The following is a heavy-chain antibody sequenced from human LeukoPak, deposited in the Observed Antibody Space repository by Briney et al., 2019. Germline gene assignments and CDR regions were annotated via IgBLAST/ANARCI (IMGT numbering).Heavy chain of an antibody. CDR1: GFTFSSYG. D-gene: IGHD3-22*01. J-gene: IGHJ4*02. CDR3: ARDLLSFDYYDSSGYYGY. V-gene: IGHV3-30*03. Sequence: GGSLRLSCAASGFTFSSYGMHWVRQAPGKGLEWVAVISYDGSNKYYADSVKGRFTISRDNSKNTLYLQMNSLRAEDTAVYYCARDLLSFDYYDSSGYYGYWGQGTLVTVSS. CDR2: ISYDGSNK.